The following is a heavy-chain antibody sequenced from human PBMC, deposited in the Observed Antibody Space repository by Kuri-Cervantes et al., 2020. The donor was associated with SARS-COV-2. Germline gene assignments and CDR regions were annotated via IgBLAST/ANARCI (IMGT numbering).Heavy chain of an antibody. CDR2: ISGSGGST. CDR3: ARSSGYYYDSSGYSPLSY. J-gene: IGHJ4*02. CDR1: GFTFSSYA. D-gene: IGHD3-22*01. V-gene: IGHV3-23*01. Sequence: GGSLRLSCAASGFTFSSYAMSWVRQAPGKGLEWVSAISGSGGSTYYADSVKGRFTISRDNSKNTLYLQMNSLRAEDTAVYYCARSSGYYYDSSGYSPLSYWGQGTLVTVSS.